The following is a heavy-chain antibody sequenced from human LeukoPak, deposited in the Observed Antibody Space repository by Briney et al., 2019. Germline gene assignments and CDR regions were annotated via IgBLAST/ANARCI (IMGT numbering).Heavy chain of an antibody. CDR2: IYYSGST. Sequence: PSETLSLTCTVSGGSISSSSYYWGWIRQPPGKGLEWIGSIYYSGSTYYNPSLNSRVTISVDTSKNQFSLKLSSVTAADTAVYYCARCNIGYGQVANWFDPWGQGTLVTVSS. CDR3: ARCNIGYGQVANWFDP. V-gene: IGHV4-39*01. D-gene: IGHD5-18*01. CDR1: GGSISSSSYY. J-gene: IGHJ5*02.